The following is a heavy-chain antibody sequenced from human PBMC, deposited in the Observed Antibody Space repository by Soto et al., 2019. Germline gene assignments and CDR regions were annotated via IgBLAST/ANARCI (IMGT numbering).Heavy chain of an antibody. J-gene: IGHJ4*02. Sequence: SETLSLTCTVSGGSISSGGYYWSWIRQHPGKGLEWIGYIYYSGSTYYNPSLKSRVTISVDTSKNQFSLKLSSVTAADTAVYNCARWPQLEPRFDYWGQGTLVTVSS. V-gene: IGHV4-31*03. D-gene: IGHD1-1*01. CDR1: GGSISSGGYY. CDR3: ARWPQLEPRFDY. CDR2: IYYSGST.